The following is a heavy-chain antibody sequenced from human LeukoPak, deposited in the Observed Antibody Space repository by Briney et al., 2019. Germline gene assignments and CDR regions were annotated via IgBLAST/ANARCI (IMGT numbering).Heavy chain of an antibody. CDR1: GDSISNYY. V-gene: IGHV4-59*12. J-gene: IGHJ6*03. D-gene: IGHD6-19*01. CDR3: ARPAVAGTNYYYYMDV. CDR2: IYYSGST. Sequence: SSETLSLTCTVSGDSISNYYWSWIRQPPGKGLEWIGYIYYSGSTNYNPSLKSRVTISVDTSKNQFSLKLSSVTAADTAVYYCARPAVAGTNYYYYMDVWGKGTTVTISS.